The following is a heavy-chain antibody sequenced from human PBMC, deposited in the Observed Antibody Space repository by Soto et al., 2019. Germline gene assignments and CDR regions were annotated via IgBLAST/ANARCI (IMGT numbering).Heavy chain of an antibody. CDR2: IIPIFGTA. V-gene: IGHV1-69*13. Sequence: SVKVSGKASGGTFSSYAISWVRQAPGQGLEWMGGIIPIFGTANYAQKFQGRVTITADESTSTAYMELSSLRSEDTAVYYCARGVGGYSSSCFDYWGQGTLVIVSS. J-gene: IGHJ4*02. D-gene: IGHD6-6*01. CDR3: ARGVGGYSSSCFDY. CDR1: GGTFSSYA.